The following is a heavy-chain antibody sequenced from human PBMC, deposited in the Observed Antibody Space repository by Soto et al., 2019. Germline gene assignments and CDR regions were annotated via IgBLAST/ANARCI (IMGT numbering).Heavy chain of an antibody. J-gene: IGHJ4*02. V-gene: IGHV1-69*12. CDR1: GGTFSSYA. D-gene: IGHD1-26*01. CDR2: IIPIFGTA. CDR3: ARLKESYSGSYYAVSGYYFDY. Sequence: QVQLVQSGAEVKKPGSSVKVSCKASGGTFSSYAISWVRQAPGQGLEWMGGIIPIFGTANYAQKFQGRVTITADESTSTAYMELSSLRSEDTAVYYCARLKESYSGSYYAVSGYYFDYWGQGTLVTVSS.